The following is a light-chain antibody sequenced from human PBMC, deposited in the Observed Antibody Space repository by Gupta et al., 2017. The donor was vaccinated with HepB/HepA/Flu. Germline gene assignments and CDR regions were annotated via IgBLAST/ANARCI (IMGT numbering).Light chain of an antibody. Sequence: QSVLTQPPSASGTPGQRVTISCSGVTSNIGINNVNWYQQLPGTAPKLLIYNSDQRPSGVPDRFSGSKSDTSASLAISGLQSEDEADYYCAAWDDSLNAWVFGGGTKLTVL. CDR1: TSNIGINN. J-gene: IGLJ3*02. V-gene: IGLV1-44*01. CDR2: NSD. CDR3: AAWDDSLNAWV.